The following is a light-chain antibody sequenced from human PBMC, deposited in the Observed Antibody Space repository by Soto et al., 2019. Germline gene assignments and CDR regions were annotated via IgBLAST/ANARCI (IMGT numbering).Light chain of an antibody. J-gene: IGLJ3*02. Sequence: QLVLTQSPSASASLGASVKLTCTLSRGHSRYAIAWHQQQPEKGPRYLMKLNSDGSHSKGDGIPDRFSGSSSGAERYLTISSLQSEDEADYYCHTRNTGIQVFGGGTQLTVL. CDR1: RGHSRYA. CDR2: LNSDGSH. V-gene: IGLV4-69*01. CDR3: HTRNTGIQV.